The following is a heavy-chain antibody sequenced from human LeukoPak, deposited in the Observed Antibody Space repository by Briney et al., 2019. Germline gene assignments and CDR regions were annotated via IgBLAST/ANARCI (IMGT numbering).Heavy chain of an antibody. Sequence: SDTLSLTCTVSGGSFSGYYWSWIRQPPGKGLEWIGSIYYSGNTNYNPSLKSRVTISVDTSKNQFSLKLSFVVAADTALYYCARGRIPGLWSQGTLVTVSS. CDR3: ARGRIPGL. J-gene: IGHJ4*02. V-gene: IGHV4-59*08. D-gene: IGHD5-18*01. CDR1: GGSFSGYY. CDR2: IYYSGNT.